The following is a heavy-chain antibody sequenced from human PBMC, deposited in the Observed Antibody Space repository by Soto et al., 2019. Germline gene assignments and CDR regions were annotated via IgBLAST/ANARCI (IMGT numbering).Heavy chain of an antibody. D-gene: IGHD5-12*01. CDR3: AAVGGYNNGDAFDI. CDR2: IVVGSGNT. CDR1: GFTFTSSA. Sequence: ASVKVSCKASGFTFTSSAMQWVRQARGQRLEWIGWIVVGSGNTNYAQKFQERVTITRDMSTSTAYMELSSLRSEDTAVYYCAAVGGYNNGDAFDIWGQGTMVTVSS. J-gene: IGHJ3*02. V-gene: IGHV1-58*02.